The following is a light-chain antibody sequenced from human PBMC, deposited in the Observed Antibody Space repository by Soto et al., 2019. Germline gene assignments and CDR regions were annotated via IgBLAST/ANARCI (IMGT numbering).Light chain of an antibody. J-gene: IGKJ4*01. CDR1: QSVSSN. CDR3: QQYNSWPPLT. Sequence: ELLMTQSPATLSVSPGERLTLSCRASQSVSSNLAWYQQRPGQAPRLLIYGAYTRATGVPARFSGSGSGTEFTLTINSLQSEDFAVYYCQQYNSWPPLTFGGGTKVDI. CDR2: GAY. V-gene: IGKV3-15*01.